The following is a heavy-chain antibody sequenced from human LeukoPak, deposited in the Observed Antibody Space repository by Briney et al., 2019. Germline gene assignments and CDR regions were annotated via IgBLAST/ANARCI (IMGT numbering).Heavy chain of an antibody. D-gene: IGHD5-24*01. CDR3: VKDIQLST. J-gene: IGHJ3*01. V-gene: IGHV3-23*01. Sequence: AGSVRLSCAASGFNFITAAMTWVRQAPGKGLEWVSLIGSTGGSTYYAYSVKGRFTISRDNFNHTLSLQMNSLRVEDTAIYYCVKDIQLSTWGLGTMVTVSS. CDR1: GFNFITAA. CDR2: IGSTGGST.